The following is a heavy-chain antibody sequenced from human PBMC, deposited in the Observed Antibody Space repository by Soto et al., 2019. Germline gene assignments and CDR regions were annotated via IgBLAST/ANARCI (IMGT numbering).Heavy chain of an antibody. CDR2: VSFDGTNN. Sequence: QVQLVESGGGVVQPGMTLRLSCTASGFTFSSHGMHWVRQAPGKGLEWVAVVSFDGTNNNYADSVRGRFTISRDNSKNTLYLQMSSLRAEDTAVYYCANGDSSGFEYFQSWGQGTLVTVSS. D-gene: IGHD3-22*01. CDR1: GFTFSSHG. J-gene: IGHJ1*01. CDR3: ANGDSSGFEYFQS. V-gene: IGHV3-30*18.